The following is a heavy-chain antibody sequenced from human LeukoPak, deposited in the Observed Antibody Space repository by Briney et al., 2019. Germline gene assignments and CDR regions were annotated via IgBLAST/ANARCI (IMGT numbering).Heavy chain of an antibody. CDR3: ARGRPSDF. CDR2: ISAYSGDT. CDR1: GYTFTDFG. Sequence: ASVKVSCKTSGYTFTDFGMSWVRQGPGQGLEWMGWISAYSGDTNYAHNLQGRVTMTTDTSTSTAYMELRSLRSDDTAMYYCARGRPSDFWGQGTLVTVSS. J-gene: IGHJ4*02. V-gene: IGHV1-18*01. D-gene: IGHD3-3*01.